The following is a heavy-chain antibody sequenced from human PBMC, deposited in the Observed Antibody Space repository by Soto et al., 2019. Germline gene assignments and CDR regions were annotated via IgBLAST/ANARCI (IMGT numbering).Heavy chain of an antibody. CDR1: GFTFSSYS. CDR3: ARDLGQQLVRSEDFDS. Sequence: GGSLRLSCAASGFTFSSYSMNWVRQAPGKGLEWVSSISSSSSYIYYADSVEGRFTISRDNAKNSLYLQMNSLRAEDTAVYYCARDLGQQLVRSEDFDSWGQGTLVPVSS. J-gene: IGHJ4*02. CDR2: ISSSSSYI. V-gene: IGHV3-21*01. D-gene: IGHD6-13*01.